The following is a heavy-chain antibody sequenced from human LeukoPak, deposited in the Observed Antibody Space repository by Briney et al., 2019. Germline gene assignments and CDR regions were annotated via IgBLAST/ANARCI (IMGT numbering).Heavy chain of an antibody. J-gene: IGHJ4*02. CDR1: GFTFRSYG. CDR3: APGGDYTFFDY. D-gene: IGHD4-17*01. Sequence: AGSLGLSCAASGFTFRSYGMHWVRQAPGKGLQWVAVISYHGSSNYYADSVKGRFTISRDNSKNTLYLQMSSLRAEDTAVYSCAPGGDYTFFDYWGQGTLVTVSS. CDR2: ISYHGSSN. V-gene: IGHV3-30*03.